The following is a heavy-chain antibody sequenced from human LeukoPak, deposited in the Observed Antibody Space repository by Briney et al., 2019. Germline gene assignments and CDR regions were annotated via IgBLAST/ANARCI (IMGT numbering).Heavy chain of an antibody. CDR2: TSGSGGST. CDR3: AKDPLAGTPAGDNWFDP. D-gene: IGHD1-7*01. CDR1: GFTFSSYA. Sequence: GGSLRLSCAASGFTFSSYAMSWVRQAPGKRLEWVSATSGSGGSTYYADSVKGRFTISRDNSKNTLYLQMNSLRAEDTAVYYCAKDPLAGTPAGDNWFDPWGQGTLVTVSS. J-gene: IGHJ5*02. V-gene: IGHV3-23*01.